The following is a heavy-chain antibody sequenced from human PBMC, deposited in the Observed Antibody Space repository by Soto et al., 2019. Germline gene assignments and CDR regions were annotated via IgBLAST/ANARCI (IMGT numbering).Heavy chain of an antibody. D-gene: IGHD2-2*01. CDR2: ISYDGSNK. J-gene: IGHJ4*02. CDR3: AKDVGCTTTVCQKYYFDY. CDR1: GFTFSSYG. V-gene: IGHV3-30*18. Sequence: LRLSCAASGFTFSSYGIHWVRQAPGKGLEWVAVISYDGSNKYYADSVKGRFTISRDNSKNTLYLHMTSLRAEDTAVYYCAKDVGCTTTVCQKYYFDYWGQGALVTVSS.